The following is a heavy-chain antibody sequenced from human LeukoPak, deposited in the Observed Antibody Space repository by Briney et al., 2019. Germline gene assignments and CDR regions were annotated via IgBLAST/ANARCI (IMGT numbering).Heavy chain of an antibody. D-gene: IGHD2-21*02. CDR3: GRDPSGDYVGAFEF. CDR1: DFTFAAYA. J-gene: IGHJ3*01. Sequence: GGSLRLSCVGSDFTFAAYAMTWVRLTPGKGLEWVSSIGGSGVYTRYADSVRGRFTISRDNSKNTLYLQMSSLRVEDTAIYYCGRDPSGDYVGAFEFWGQGTLVSVST. CDR2: IGGSGVYT. V-gene: IGHV3-23*01.